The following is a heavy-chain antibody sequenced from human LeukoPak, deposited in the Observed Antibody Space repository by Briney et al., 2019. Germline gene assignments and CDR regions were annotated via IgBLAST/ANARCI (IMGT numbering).Heavy chain of an antibody. J-gene: IGHJ4*02. CDR1: GFTFSSYW. CDR2: INSDGSST. CDR3: ARDFESSSGWYVFDY. Sequence: GGSLRLSCAASGFTFSSYWMHWVRQAPGKGLVWVSRINSDGSSTSYADSVKGRFTISRDNAKNTLYLQMNSLRAEDTAVYYCARDFESSSGWYVFDYWGQGTLVTVSS. D-gene: IGHD6-19*01. V-gene: IGHV3-74*01.